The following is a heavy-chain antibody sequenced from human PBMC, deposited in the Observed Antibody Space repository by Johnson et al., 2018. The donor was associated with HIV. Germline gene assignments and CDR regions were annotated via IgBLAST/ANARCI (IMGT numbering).Heavy chain of an antibody. V-gene: IGHV3-30*18. CDR1: GFTFSNYA. CDR3: AKTRMGGILDAFDL. J-gene: IGHJ3*01. CDR2: ITYDGTNK. Sequence: QVQLVESGGGVVQPGRSLRLSCTASGFTFSNYAIHWVRQAPGKGLEWVAGITYDGTNKYYADSVKGRFTLSRDNSKNTLDLQMNSLTIEDTAGFYCAKTRMGGILDAFDLWGQGTMVIVS. D-gene: IGHD3-10*01.